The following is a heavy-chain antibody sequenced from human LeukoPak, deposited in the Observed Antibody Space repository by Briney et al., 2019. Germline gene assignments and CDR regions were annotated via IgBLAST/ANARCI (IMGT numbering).Heavy chain of an antibody. V-gene: IGHV4-31*03. D-gene: IGHD4-23*01. J-gene: IGHJ6*03. CDR1: GGSISSGGYY. CDR3: NVGTRYYYYYYYYMDV. CDR2: IYYSGST. Sequence: SETLSLTCTVSGGSISSGGYYWSWIRQHPGKGLEWIGYIYYSGSTYYNPSLKSRVTISVDTSKNQFSLKLSSVTAADTAVYYCNVGTRYYYYYYYYMDVWGKGTTVTVSS.